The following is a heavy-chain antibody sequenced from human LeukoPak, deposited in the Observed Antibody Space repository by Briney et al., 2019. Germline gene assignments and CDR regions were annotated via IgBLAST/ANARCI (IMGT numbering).Heavy chain of an antibody. CDR1: GFTFSSYG. CDR2: IWYDGSNK. D-gene: IGHD4-17*01. Sequence: PGRSLRLSCAASGFTFSSYGMHWVRQAPGKGLEWVAVIWYDGSNKYYADSVKGRFTISRDNSKNTLYLQMNSLRAEDTAVYYCARDPPLTTVTIPGGSWFDPWGQGTLVTVSS. J-gene: IGHJ5*02. V-gene: IGHV3-33*01. CDR3: ARDPPLTTVTIPGGSWFDP.